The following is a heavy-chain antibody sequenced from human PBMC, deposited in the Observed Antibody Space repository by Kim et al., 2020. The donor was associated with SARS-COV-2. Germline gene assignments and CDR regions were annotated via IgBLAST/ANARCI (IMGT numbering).Heavy chain of an antibody. J-gene: IGHJ6*02. V-gene: IGHV1-3*01. Sequence: ASVKVSCKASGYTFTTYAMHWVRQAPGQRLEWMGWMNAGNGNTKYSQKFQGRVTITRDTSASTAYMELSSLRSEDTAVYYCARDPSGRYDSSGLIPGSYKYHGMDVWGQGTTVTVSS. CDR2: MNAGNGNT. D-gene: IGHD3-22*01. CDR1: GYTFTTYA. CDR3: ARDPSGRYDSSGLIPGSYKYHGMDV.